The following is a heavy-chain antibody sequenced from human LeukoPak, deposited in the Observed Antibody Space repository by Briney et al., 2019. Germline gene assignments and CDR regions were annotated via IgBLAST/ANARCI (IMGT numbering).Heavy chain of an antibody. Sequence: LSLTCTVSGGSISSGGYYWSWIRQAPGKGLEWVPYISSSGSTIYYTDSVKGRFTISRDNAKNSLYLQMNSLRAEDTAVYYCARSGYSYGSPLVLWGQGTLVTVSS. CDR1: GGSISSGGYY. J-gene: IGHJ4*02. CDR2: ISSSGSTI. D-gene: IGHD5-18*01. V-gene: IGHV3-11*01. CDR3: ARSGYSYGSPLVL.